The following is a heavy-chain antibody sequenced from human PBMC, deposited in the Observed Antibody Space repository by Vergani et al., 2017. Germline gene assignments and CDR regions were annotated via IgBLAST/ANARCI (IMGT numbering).Heavy chain of an antibody. CDR1: NDSVSNTFYY. J-gene: IGHJ6*02. CDR2: IYYSGST. CDR3: ARDNPRYYGGGGHYYYALDV. D-gene: IGHD3-10*01. Sequence: QVQLQESGPGLVKPSETLSLTCTVSNDSVSNTFYYWGWIRQTPGKGLEWIGSIYYSGSTYYNPSLESRVTMSVDTSKSQFSLKLSSVTAADTAVYYRARDNPRYYGGGGHYYYALDVWGQGTTVTVSS. V-gene: IGHV4-39*07.